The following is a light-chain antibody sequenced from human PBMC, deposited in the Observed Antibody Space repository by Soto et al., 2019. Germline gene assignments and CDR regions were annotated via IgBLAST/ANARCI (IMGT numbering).Light chain of an antibody. CDR2: EGT. J-gene: IGLJ1*01. CDR1: SSDVGRYHL. Sequence: QSVLTQPASVSGSPGQSITISCTGTSSDVGRYHLVSWYQQHPGKAPKLMIYEGTKRPPGVSNRFSGSKSGNTASLTISGLQAEDEADYYCCSHVGSSTYVLGTGTKVTVL. CDR3: CSHVGSSTYV. V-gene: IGLV2-23*01.